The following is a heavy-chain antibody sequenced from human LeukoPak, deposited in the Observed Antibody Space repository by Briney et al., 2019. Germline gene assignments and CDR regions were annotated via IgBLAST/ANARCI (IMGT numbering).Heavy chain of an antibody. CDR1: GGSISSYY. V-gene: IGHV4-59*12. Sequence: PSETLSLTCTVSGGSISSYYWSWIRQPPGKGLEWIGYIYYSGSTNYNPSLKSRVTISVDTSKNQFSLKLSSVTAADTAVYYCGISKKGRHYYYYYGMDVWGQGTTVTVSS. D-gene: IGHD3-10*01. CDR2: IYYSGST. J-gene: IGHJ6*02. CDR3: GISKKGRHYYYYYGMDV.